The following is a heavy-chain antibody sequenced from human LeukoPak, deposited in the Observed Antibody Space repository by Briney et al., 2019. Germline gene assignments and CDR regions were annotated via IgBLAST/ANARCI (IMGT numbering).Heavy chain of an antibody. V-gene: IGHV4-61*08. J-gene: IGHJ3*02. CDR1: SGSISSGDYY. D-gene: IGHD2-2*01. CDR3: ARRGYCSSTSCSGHDAFDI. CDR2: IYYSGST. Sequence: KPSETLSLTCTVSSGSISSGDYYWSWIRQPPGKGLEWIGYIYYSGSTNYNPSLKSRVTISVDTSKNQFSLKLSSVTAADTAVYYCARRGYCSSTSCSGHDAFDIWGQGTMVTVSS.